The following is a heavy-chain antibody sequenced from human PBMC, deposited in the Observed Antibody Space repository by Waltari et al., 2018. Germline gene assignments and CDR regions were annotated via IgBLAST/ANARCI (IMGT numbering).Heavy chain of an antibody. V-gene: IGHV4-61*02. D-gene: IGHD2-2*01. CDR2: IYSRGTT. J-gene: IGHJ5*02. Sequence: QAQLQESGPGLVKPSQTLSLTCTVSGGSMSSDTYWWTWIRQPAGKGRECVGRIYSRGTTNYNPSLESRVTISLDTSKNQFSLRLRSVTAADTAIYYCTRGGAPDANWFDPWGQGTLVTVSS. CDR3: TRGGAPDANWFDP. CDR1: GGSMSSDTYW.